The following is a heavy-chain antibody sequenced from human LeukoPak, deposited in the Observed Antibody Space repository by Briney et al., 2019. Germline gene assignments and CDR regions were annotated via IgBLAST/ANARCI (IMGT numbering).Heavy chain of an antibody. CDR1: GFTVSSNY. CDR2: IYSGGST. Sequence: PGGSLRLSCAASGFTVSSNYMSWVRQAPGKGLEWVSVIYSGGSTYYADSVKGRFTISRDNSKNTLYLQMNSLRAEDTAVYYCARDSTSSYYFESWGQGTLVSVSS. V-gene: IGHV3-66*01. CDR3: ARDSTSSYYFES. J-gene: IGHJ4*02. D-gene: IGHD6-6*01.